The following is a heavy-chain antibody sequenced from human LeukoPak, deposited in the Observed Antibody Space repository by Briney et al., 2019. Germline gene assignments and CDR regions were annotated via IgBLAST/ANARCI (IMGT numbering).Heavy chain of an antibody. CDR1: GGSTSRHY. V-gene: IGHV4-4*07. CDR3: ALIYYGSGRPFDY. CDR2: ISTSGST. D-gene: IGHD3-10*01. J-gene: IGHJ4*02. Sequence: SETLSLTCTVSGGSTSRHYWSWIRQPAGKGLEWIGRISTSGSTNYNPSLRSRVTMSVDTFKNQFSLKLSSVTAADTAVYYCALIYYGSGRPFDYWGQGTLVTVSS.